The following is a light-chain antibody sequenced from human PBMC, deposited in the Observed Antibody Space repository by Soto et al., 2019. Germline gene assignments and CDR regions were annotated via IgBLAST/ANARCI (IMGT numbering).Light chain of an antibody. J-gene: IGKJ1*01. V-gene: IGKV3-15*01. CDR3: QQYNNWPPWT. CDR1: QSVSSN. Sequence: IVMTQSPATPSVSPGEKATLSCRASQSVSSNLAWYQQKPGQAPRLLIYGASTRATGIPARFSGSGSGTEFTLTISSLQSEDFAVYYCQQYNNWPPWTFGQGTKVDIK. CDR2: GAS.